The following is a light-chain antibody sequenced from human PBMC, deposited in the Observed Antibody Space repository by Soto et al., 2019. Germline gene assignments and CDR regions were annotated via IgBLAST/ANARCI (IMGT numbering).Light chain of an antibody. J-gene: IGLJ2*01. CDR3: SSYTTSSTVV. CDR2: DVS. Sequence: HSALTQPASVSGSPGQSITISCTGTSSDVTTYNYVSWYQQHPGKAPKLIIYDVSNRPSGVSNRFSGSKSGNTASLTISGLQADDEADYYCSSYTTSSTVVFGGGTKLTVL. CDR1: SSDVTTYNY. V-gene: IGLV2-14*01.